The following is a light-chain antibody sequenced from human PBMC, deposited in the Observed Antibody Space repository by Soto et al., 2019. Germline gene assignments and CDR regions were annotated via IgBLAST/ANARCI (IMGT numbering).Light chain of an antibody. CDR3: QWYSGSQT. J-gene: IGKJ4*01. CDR2: DAS. Sequence: AIQMTQSPSSLSASLGDRVTITCRATRDIREDLGWYQQKPGKAPKLLIYDASSLESGVPSRFSGSGSGTDFTLTISRLEPEDFAVYYCQWYSGSQTFGGGTKVDIK. CDR1: RDIRED. V-gene: IGKV1-6*01.